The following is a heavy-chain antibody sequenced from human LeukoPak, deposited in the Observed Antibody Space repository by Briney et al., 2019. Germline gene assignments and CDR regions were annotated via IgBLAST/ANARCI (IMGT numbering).Heavy chain of an antibody. Sequence: GGSLRLSCAASGFTFSSYWMHWVRQAPGKGLVCVSRINSDGSSTSYADSVKGRFTISRDNANNTLYLQMNSLRAEDTAVYYCASKSKVSSGGAFDIWGQGTMVTVSS. J-gene: IGHJ3*02. CDR2: INSDGSST. CDR1: GFTFSSYW. CDR3: ASKSKVSSGGAFDI. V-gene: IGHV3-74*01. D-gene: IGHD3-10*01.